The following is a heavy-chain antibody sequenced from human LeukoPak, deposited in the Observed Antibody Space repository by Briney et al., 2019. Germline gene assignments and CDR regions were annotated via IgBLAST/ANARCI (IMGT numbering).Heavy chain of an antibody. Sequence: PSETLSLTCAVSGYSFSSGYYWGWIRQPPGKGLEWIGSIYHSGSTYYTPSLKSRVTISVDTSKNQFSLKLSSVTAADTAVYYCARPGYCSSTSCPYAYWGQGTLVTVSS. CDR1: GYSFSSGYY. V-gene: IGHV4-38-2*01. J-gene: IGHJ4*02. D-gene: IGHD2-2*01. CDR2: IYHSGST. CDR3: ARPGYCSSTSCPYAY.